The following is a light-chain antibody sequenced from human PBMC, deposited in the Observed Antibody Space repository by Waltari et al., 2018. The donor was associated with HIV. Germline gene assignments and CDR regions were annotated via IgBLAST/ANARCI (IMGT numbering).Light chain of an antibody. CDR3: TAWDDGLSDPV. V-gene: IGLV1-44*01. CDR2: SNN. CDR1: SSNIGSNT. Sequence: QSVLTQPPSASGTPGQRVTISCSGSSSNIGSNTVNWYQQLPGTAPKLLTYSNNHRPSGVPDRCSGSKSGTSASLAISGLQSEDEADYYCTAWDDGLSDPVFGGGTKLTVL. J-gene: IGLJ3*02.